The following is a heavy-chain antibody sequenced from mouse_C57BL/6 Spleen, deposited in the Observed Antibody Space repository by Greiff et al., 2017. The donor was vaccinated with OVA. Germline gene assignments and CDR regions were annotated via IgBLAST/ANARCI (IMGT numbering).Heavy chain of an antibody. V-gene: IGHV5-12*01. CDR1: GFTFSDYY. Sequence: EVKLVESGGGLVQPGGSLKLSCAASGFTFSDYYMYWVRQTPEKRLEWVAYISNGGGSTYYPDTVKGRFTLSRDNDKNTLYLQMSRLKSEDTAMYYCARHGGLPHYYARDYWGQGTSVTVSS. D-gene: IGHD2-2*01. J-gene: IGHJ4*01. CDR2: ISNGGGST. CDR3: ARHGGLPHYYARDY.